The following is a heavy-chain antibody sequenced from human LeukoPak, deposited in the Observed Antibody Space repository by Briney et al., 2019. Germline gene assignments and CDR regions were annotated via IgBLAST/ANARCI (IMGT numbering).Heavy chain of an antibody. CDR1: GFSFSSHW. CDR3: AIFGISWRSSY. J-gene: IGHJ4*02. Sequence: GGSLRLSCAASGFSFSSHWVHWVRKAPGKGLVWVSRISDDGSYTSNVDSVKGRFTISREHVNHMLYLHMNSLRAEHTAVYYCAIFGISWRSSYWGQGTLVTVSS. V-gene: IGHV3-74*01. D-gene: IGHD3-3*01. CDR2: ISDDGSYT.